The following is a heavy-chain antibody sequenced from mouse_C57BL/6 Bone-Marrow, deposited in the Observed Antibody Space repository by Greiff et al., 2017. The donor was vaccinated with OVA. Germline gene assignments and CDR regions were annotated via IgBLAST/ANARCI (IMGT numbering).Heavy chain of an antibody. Sequence: EVQLVESGGGLVKPGGSLKLSCAASGFTFSSYGMSWVRQTPDKRLEWVATISSGGGYTYYPDSVKGRFTISRDNARNTLYLQMSSLKSEDTARYYCGILTTVVVWYFDFWGTGTAVTVSS. V-gene: IGHV5-6*01. CDR2: ISSGGGYT. J-gene: IGHJ1*03. D-gene: IGHD1-1*01. CDR1: GFTFSSYG. CDR3: GILTTVVVWYFDF.